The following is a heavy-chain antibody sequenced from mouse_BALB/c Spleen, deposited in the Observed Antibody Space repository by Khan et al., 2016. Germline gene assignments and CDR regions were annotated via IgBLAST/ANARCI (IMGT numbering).Heavy chain of an antibody. CDR2: INTNTGEP. D-gene: IGHD1-1*01. Sequence: QIQLVQSGPELKKPGVTDKISCKASGYTFANYGMNWVKQAPGKGLKWMGWINTNTGEPTYAEECKGRFALSLDTSSSTAYFQFNNLKNEDTARCCCAEDCYGSNWFAYWGQGTMVTVSA. J-gene: IGHJ3*01. CDR3: AEDCYGSNWFAY. V-gene: IGHV9-3*02. CDR1: GYTFANYG.